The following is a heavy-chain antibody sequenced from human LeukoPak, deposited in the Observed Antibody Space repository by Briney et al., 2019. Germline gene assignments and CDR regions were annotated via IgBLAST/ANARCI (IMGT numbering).Heavy chain of an antibody. CDR1: GNSFISDY. J-gene: IGHJ4*02. D-gene: IGHD2-21*02. CDR2: IIPSSDTT. Sequence: ASVKVSCKASGNSFISDYMHWVRQAPGQGLEWMGRIIPSSDTTHYAQKFQGRVTITRDTSTTTVYMVLNSLRSDDTAVYYCARGDLVVTLEGPIDYWGQGTLVTVSS. V-gene: IGHV1-46*01. CDR3: ARGDLVVTLEGPIDY.